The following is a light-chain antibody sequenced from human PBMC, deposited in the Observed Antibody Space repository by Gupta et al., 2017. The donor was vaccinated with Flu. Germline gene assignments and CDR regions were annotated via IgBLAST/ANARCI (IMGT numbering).Light chain of an antibody. V-gene: IGLV1-51*02. CDR2: ENN. CDR3: GTWDSSLSAGDVV. J-gene: IGLJ2*01. Sequence: QSVLTQPPSVSAAPGQKVTISCSGSSSNIGNNYVSWYQQLPGTAPKLLIYENNKRPSGMPDRGSGSKSGTSATLGITGLQTGDEADDDCGTWDSSLSAGDVVFGGGTKLTVL. CDR1: SSNIGNNY.